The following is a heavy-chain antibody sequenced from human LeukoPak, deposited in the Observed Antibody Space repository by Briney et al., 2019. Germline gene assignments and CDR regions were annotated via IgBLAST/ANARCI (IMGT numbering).Heavy chain of an antibody. V-gene: IGHV2-70*11. CDR2: IYWDDDK. CDR3: ARIRYYYDSSGYSSTYYFDY. D-gene: IGHD3-22*01. J-gene: IGHJ4*02. Sequence: ESGPALVKPTQTLTLTCTFSGFSLSTSGMSVNWIRQPPGKALEWLARIYWDDDKYYSTSLKTRLTISKDTSKNQVVLTLTNMDPVDTATYYCARIRYYYDSSGYSSTYYFDYWGQGTLVTVSS. CDR1: GFSLSTSGMS.